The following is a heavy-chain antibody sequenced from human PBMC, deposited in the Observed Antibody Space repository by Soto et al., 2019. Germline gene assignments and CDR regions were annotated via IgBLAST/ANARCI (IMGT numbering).Heavy chain of an antibody. Sequence: SETLSLTCAVYGGSFSGYYWSWIRQPPGKGLEWIGEINHSGSTNYNPSLKSRVTISVDTSKNQFSLKLSSVTAADTAVYYCARGIKYGPAFWRGMDVWGQGTTVTVSS. J-gene: IGHJ6*02. CDR2: INHSGST. CDR1: GGSFSGYY. V-gene: IGHV4-34*01. CDR3: ARGIKYGPAFWRGMDV. D-gene: IGHD3-3*01.